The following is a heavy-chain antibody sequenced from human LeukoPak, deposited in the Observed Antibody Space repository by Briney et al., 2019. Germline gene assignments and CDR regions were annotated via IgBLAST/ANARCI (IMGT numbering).Heavy chain of an antibody. D-gene: IGHD5/OR15-5a*01. CDR2: ISSSGNSI. CDR1: GFTFSSYE. CDR3: AREIGLRFDF. V-gene: IGHV3-48*03. J-gene: IGHJ4*02. Sequence: PGGSLRLSCAASGFTFSSYEMNWVRQAPGKGLEWVSYISSSGNSIYYADSVKGRFTISRDNAKNSLYLQMNSLRAEDTAVFYCAREIGLRFDFWGQGTPVTVSS.